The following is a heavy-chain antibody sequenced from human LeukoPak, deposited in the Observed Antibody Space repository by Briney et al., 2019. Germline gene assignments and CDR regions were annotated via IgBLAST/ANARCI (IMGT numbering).Heavy chain of an antibody. Sequence: AGSLRLSCAASGFTFSTYSMNWVRQAPGKGLEWVSYISSRSSSMSYSFSVKGRFIISRDNAKNSLYLQMNRLRDDDTAVYFCARGATVTSPLDYWGQGTLVTVAS. D-gene: IGHD4-17*01. V-gene: IGHV3-48*02. CDR3: ARGATVTSPLDY. CDR2: ISSRSSSM. J-gene: IGHJ4*02. CDR1: GFTFSTYS.